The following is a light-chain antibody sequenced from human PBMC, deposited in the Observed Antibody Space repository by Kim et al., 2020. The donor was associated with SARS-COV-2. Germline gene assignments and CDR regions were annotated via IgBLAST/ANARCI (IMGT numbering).Light chain of an antibody. Sequence: GQSVTISCTGTNNDVCGYDYVSWYQYHPGKAPKLIIYDVIKRPSGVPDRFSASKSGSTASLTISGLQAEDEADYLCCSYAGRYSFVFGFGTKVTVL. CDR1: NNDVCGYDY. CDR2: DVI. CDR3: CSYAGRYSFV. V-gene: IGLV2-11*01. J-gene: IGLJ1*01.